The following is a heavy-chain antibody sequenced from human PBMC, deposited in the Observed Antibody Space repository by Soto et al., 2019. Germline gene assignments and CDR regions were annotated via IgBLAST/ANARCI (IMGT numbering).Heavy chain of an antibody. CDR3: AADPMPTSYYYYGMDV. V-gene: IGHV1-58*01. CDR2: IVVGSGNT. J-gene: IGHJ6*02. D-gene: IGHD1-1*01. CDR1: GFTFTSSA. Sequence: ASVKVSCKASGFTFTSSAVQWVRQARGQRLEWIGWIVVGSGNTNYAQKFHERVTITRDMSTSTAYMGLSSLRSEDTAVYYCAADPMPTSYYYYGMDVWGQGTTVTVSS.